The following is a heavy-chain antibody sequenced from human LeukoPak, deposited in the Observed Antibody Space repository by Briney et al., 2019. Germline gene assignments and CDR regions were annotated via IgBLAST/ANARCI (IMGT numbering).Heavy chain of an antibody. D-gene: IGHD6-19*01. J-gene: IGHJ4*02. CDR2: IRGSGGGT. CDR3: AKAGIGVVGYFDY. CDR1: GFTFNSYA. Sequence: GGSLRLSCAASGFTFNSYAMSWVRQAPGKGLEWVSAIRGSGGGTYYADSVKGQFTISRDNSKNTLYLQMNSLRDEDTALYYCAKAGIGVVGYFDYWGQGTLVTVSS. V-gene: IGHV3-23*01.